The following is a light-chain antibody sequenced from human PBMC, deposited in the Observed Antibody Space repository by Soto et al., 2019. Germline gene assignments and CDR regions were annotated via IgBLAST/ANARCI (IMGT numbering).Light chain of an antibody. CDR2: GAS. CDR1: QDVSTW. J-gene: IGKJ1*01. CDR3: QQANTFPWT. Sequence: DIQMTQSPSSVSAFVGDRVTITCRASQDVSTWLAWYQQQPGRTPKLLIYGASYLQSGVPSRFSSSGSGTDFTLTISSLQPEDSATYYCQQANTFPWTFGQGTKVEIK. V-gene: IGKV1-12*01.